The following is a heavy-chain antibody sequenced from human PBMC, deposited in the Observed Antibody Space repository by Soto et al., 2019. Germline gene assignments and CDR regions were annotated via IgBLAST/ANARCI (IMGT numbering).Heavy chain of an antibody. CDR3: ARESSGTYSVTTVAFDI. D-gene: IGHD4-17*01. J-gene: IGHJ3*02. Sequence: SETLSLTCTVSGGSVSSGSYYWSWIRQPPGKGLEWIGYIYYSGSTNYNPSLKSRVTISVDTSKNQFSLKLSSVTAADTAVYYCARESSGTYSVTTVAFDIWGQGTMVTVSS. V-gene: IGHV4-61*01. CDR2: IYYSGST. CDR1: GGSVSSGSYY.